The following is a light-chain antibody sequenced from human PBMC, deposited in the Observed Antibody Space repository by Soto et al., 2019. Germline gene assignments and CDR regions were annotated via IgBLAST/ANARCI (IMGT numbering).Light chain of an antibody. J-gene: IGKJ1*01. V-gene: IGKV1-5*03. CDR2: KAS. CDR3: QHYNSYSEA. CDR1: QTISSW. Sequence: DIQLTQSPSTLSGSVGARVTITCRSSQTISSWLVWYKQKPGKAHKLLIYKASTLKSGVPSRFSGSGSRTEFTLTISSLQPDDFATYYCQHYNSYSEAFGQGTKVDIK.